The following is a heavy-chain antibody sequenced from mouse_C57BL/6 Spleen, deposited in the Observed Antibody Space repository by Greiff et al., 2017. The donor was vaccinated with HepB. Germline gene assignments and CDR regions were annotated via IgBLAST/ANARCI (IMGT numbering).Heavy chain of an antibody. CDR2: IDPSDSYT. CDR1: GYTFTSYW. D-gene: IGHD2-1*01. V-gene: IGHV1-69*01. CDR3: AHYYGNRRAMGC. Sequence: VQLQQPGAELVMPGASVKLSCKASGYTFTSYWMHWVKQRPGQGLEWIGEIDPSDSYTNYNQKFKGKSTLTVDKSSSTAYMKLSSLTSEDSSVYCCAHYYGNRRAMGCWGQGTSVTVAS. J-gene: IGHJ4*01.